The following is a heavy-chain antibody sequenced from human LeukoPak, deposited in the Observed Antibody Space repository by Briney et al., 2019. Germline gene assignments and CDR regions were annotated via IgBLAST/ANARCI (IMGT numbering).Heavy chain of an antibody. CDR3: ARHGIGSDY. J-gene: IGHJ4*02. D-gene: IGHD1-26*01. CDR2: IRHDGSNE. CDR1: GFSFSSYD. V-gene: IGHV3-33*01. Sequence: PGGSLRLSCAASGFSFSSYDMDWVRQAPGKGLEWVAIIRHDGSNEHYADSVKGRSTISRDNSKNTLYLQMNNLGAEDTAMYYCARHGIGSDYWGQGTLVTVSS.